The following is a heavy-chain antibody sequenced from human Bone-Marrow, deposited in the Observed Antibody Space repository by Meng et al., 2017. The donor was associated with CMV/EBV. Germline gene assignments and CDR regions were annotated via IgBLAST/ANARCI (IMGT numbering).Heavy chain of an antibody. J-gene: IGHJ4*02. V-gene: IGHV4-39*01. CDR2: IYYSGST. D-gene: IGHD3-3*01. CDR1: GGSISSSSYY. CDR3: ARHQPDLDY. Sequence: SETLSLTCTVSGGSISSSSYYWGWIRQPPGKGLEWIGSIYYSGSTYYNPSLKSRVTISVDTSKNQFSLKLSSVTAADTAVYYCARHQPDLDYWGQGNLVTVSS.